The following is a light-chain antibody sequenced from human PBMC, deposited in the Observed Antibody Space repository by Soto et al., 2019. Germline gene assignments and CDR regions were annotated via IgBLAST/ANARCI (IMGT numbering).Light chain of an antibody. V-gene: IGKV1-39*01. Sequence: DIQMTQSPSSLSASVVDRVTITCRASQSISSYLNWYQQAPGKAPKLLIYAASSLQFGVPSRFSGSGSGTHFIFTISSLQPGDFATYFCQQSYNTPLTFGGGTKVDIK. CDR2: AAS. J-gene: IGKJ4*01. CDR3: QQSYNTPLT. CDR1: QSISSY.